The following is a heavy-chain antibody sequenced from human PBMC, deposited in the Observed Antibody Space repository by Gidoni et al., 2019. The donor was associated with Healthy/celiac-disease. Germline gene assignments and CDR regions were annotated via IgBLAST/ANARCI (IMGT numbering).Heavy chain of an antibody. Sequence: EVQLLESGGGLVQPGGSLRLSCAASGFPFSSYAMSWVRQAPGKGLEWVSAISGSGGSTYYADSVKGRFTISRDNSKNTLYLQMNSLRAEDTAVYYCAKLGASSIAARRRDYYYGMDVWGQGTTVTVSS. CDR1: GFPFSSYA. D-gene: IGHD6-6*01. CDR2: ISGSGGST. V-gene: IGHV3-23*01. J-gene: IGHJ6*02. CDR3: AKLGASSIAARRRDYYYGMDV.